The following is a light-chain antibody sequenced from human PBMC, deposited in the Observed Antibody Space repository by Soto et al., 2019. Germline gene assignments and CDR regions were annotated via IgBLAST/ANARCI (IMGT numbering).Light chain of an antibody. CDR1: QSVSSY. CDR2: DAS. CDR3: QQRSNWPT. J-gene: IGKJ5*01. Sequence: EILFTQSPATLSLSPGERPTLSCRASQSVSSYLAWYQQQPGQAPRLLIYDASNRATGIPARFSGSGSGTDFTITIRSLEPEDFAVYYCQQRSNWPTFGQGTRLEIK. V-gene: IGKV3-11*01.